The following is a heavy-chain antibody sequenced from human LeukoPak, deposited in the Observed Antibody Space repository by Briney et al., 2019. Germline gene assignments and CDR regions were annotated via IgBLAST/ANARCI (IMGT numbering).Heavy chain of an antibody. CDR1: GFTFSSYS. D-gene: IGHD4/OR15-4a*01. V-gene: IGHV3-21*04. CDR3: ARDQGMVNDAFDV. CDR2: ISSSSSYI. Sequence: PGGSLRLSCAASGFTFSSYSMNWVRQAPGKGLEWVSSISSSSSYIYYADSVKGRFTISRDNSKNSLYLQMNNLRDDDTAVYYCARDQGMVNDAFDVWGQGTLVTVSS. J-gene: IGHJ3*01.